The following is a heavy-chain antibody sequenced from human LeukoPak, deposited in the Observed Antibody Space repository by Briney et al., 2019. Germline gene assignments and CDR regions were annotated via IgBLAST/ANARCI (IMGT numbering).Heavy chain of an antibody. CDR1: GFTFSSYA. CDR3: ARGWSSTSCYTGAYGMDV. J-gene: IGHJ6*04. V-gene: IGHV3-23*01. Sequence: GRSLRLSCAASGFTFSSYAMSWVRQAPGKGLEWVSAISGDGGSTYYADSVKGRFTISRDNSKNTLYLQMNSLRAEDTAVYYCARGWSSTSCYTGAYGMDVWGKGTTVTVSS. CDR2: ISGDGGST. D-gene: IGHD2-2*02.